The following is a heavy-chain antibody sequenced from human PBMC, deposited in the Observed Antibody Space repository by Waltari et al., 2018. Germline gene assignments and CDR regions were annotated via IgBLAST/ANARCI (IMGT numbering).Heavy chain of an antibody. CDR3: ARHRDVVPAEGPYYMDV. CDR1: RGSIQSSGYY. D-gene: IGHD2-2*01. V-gene: IGHV4-39*01. J-gene: IGHJ6*03. Sequence: QLQLQESGPGLVKPSETLSLTCTVSRGSIQSSGYYWGWIRQYPGKGMEWVGSVTYSGCPYYNPALKSRVTISVDTSKNQFSLRLNYVTASDTAVFYCARHRDVVPAEGPYYMDVWGKGTTVTVSS. CDR2: VTYSGCP.